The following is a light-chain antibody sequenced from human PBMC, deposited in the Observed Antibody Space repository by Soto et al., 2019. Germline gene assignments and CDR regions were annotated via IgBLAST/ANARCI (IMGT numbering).Light chain of an antibody. Sequence: EIVMTQSPATLSVSPGERATLSCRASQSVSSNLAWYQQKPGQAPRRLIYGASTRATGIPARFSGSGSGTEFTLTISSLQSGDFAVYYCQQYNNWPPTFGQGTKVEIK. CDR2: GAS. V-gene: IGKV3-15*01. J-gene: IGKJ1*01. CDR3: QQYNNWPPT. CDR1: QSVSSN.